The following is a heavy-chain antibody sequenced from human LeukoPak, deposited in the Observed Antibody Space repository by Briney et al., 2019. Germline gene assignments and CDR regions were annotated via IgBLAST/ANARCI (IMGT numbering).Heavy chain of an antibody. CDR2: IYYSGST. D-gene: IGHD1-1*01. V-gene: IGHV4-39*01. J-gene: IGHJ6*02. CDR3: ARHGRRALYGMDV. Sequence: SETLSLTCTVSGGSISSSSYYWGWIRQPPGKGLEWIGSIYYSGSTYYNPSLKSRVTISVDTSKNQFSLKLSSVTAADTAVYYWARHGRRALYGMDVWGQGATVTVSS. CDR1: GGSISSSSYY.